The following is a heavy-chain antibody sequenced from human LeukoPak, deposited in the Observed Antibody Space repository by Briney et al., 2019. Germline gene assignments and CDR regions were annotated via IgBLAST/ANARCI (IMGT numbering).Heavy chain of an antibody. Sequence: PGGSLRLSCAASGFKLDEYGLRWVRQVPGKGLEWVSGINWNGGSRGYADSVKGRFIISRDNAKTSVYLQMNSLRSEDTAFYHCARDRCSSTSCYNTPNWFDPWGQGTLVTVSS. CDR1: GFKLDEYG. J-gene: IGHJ5*02. CDR3: ARDRCSSTSCYNTPNWFDP. CDR2: INWNGGSR. D-gene: IGHD2-2*02. V-gene: IGHV3-20*01.